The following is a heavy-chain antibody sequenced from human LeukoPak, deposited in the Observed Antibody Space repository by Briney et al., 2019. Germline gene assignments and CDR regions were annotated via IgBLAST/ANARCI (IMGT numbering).Heavy chain of an antibody. CDR1: GFTFSTYD. J-gene: IGHJ4*02. CDR2: IGTAGDT. CDR3: VRGIVRRCYFED. V-gene: IGHV3-13*01. Sequence: GGSLRLSCAASGFTFSTYDIHWVRQTTGRGLEWVSAIGTAGDTYYVDSVKGRFTISRENAKNSLYLQMNSLRAGDTAVYYCVRGIVRRCYFEDSGQGALVTVSS. D-gene: IGHD3-16*02.